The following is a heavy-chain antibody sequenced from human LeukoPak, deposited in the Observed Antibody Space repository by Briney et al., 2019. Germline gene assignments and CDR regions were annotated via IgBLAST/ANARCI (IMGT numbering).Heavy chain of an antibody. V-gene: IGHV1-18*04. CDR3: ARLIVVVPAVLDAFDI. CDR2: ISAYNGNT. D-gene: IGHD2-2*01. CDR1: GYTFTSYG. Sequence: ASVKVSCKASGYTFTSYGISWVRQAPGQGLEWMGWISAYNGNTNYAQKLQGRVTMTTDTSTSTAYMELRSLRSDDTAVYYCARLIVVVPAVLDAFDIWGRGTMVTVSS. J-gene: IGHJ3*02.